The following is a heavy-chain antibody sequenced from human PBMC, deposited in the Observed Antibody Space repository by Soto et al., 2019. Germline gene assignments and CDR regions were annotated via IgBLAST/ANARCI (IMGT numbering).Heavy chain of an antibody. V-gene: IGHV3-23*01. CDR2: SSGSGGST. J-gene: IGHJ4*02. CDR3: AKPTLGYCSGGSCFDPFDY. D-gene: IGHD2-15*01. Sequence: EVQLLESGGGLVQPGGSLRLSCAASGFTFSSYAMSWVRQAPGKGLEWVSASSGSGGSTYYADSVKGRFTISRDNSKNTLYLQMNSLRAEDTAVYYCAKPTLGYCSGGSCFDPFDYWGQGTLVTVSS. CDR1: GFTFSSYA.